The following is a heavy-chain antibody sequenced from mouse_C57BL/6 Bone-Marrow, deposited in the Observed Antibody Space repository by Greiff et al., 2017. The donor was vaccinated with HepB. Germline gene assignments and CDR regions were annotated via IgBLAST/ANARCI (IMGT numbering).Heavy chain of an antibody. CDR3: VRAPLLRGPFDV. V-gene: IGHV10-3*01. J-gene: IGHJ1*03. D-gene: IGHD1-2*01. CDR2: IRSKSSNYAT. CDR1: GFTFNTYA. Sequence: EVQRVESGGGLVQPKGSLKLSCAASGFTFNTYAMHWVRQAPGKGLEWVARIRSKSSNYATYYADSVKDRFTISRDDSQSMLYLQMNNQKTEDTAMYYCVRAPLLRGPFDVWGTGTTVTVSS.